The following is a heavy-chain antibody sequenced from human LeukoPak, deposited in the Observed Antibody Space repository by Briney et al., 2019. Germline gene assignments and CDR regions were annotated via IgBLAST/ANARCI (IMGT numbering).Heavy chain of an antibody. CDR2: IWYDGSNK. D-gene: IGHD6-19*01. V-gene: IGHV3-33*01. CDR1: GFTFSSYG. J-gene: IGHJ4*02. Sequence: GRSLRLSCAASGFTFSSYGMHWVRQAPGKGLEWVAVIWYDGSNKYYADSVKGRFTISRDNSKNTLYLQMNSLRAEDTAVYYCARIAVAGHFDYWGQGTLVTVSS. CDR3: ARIAVAGHFDY.